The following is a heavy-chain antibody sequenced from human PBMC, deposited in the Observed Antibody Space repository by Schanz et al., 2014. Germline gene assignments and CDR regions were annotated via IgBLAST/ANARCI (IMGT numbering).Heavy chain of an antibody. D-gene: IGHD2-21*01. J-gene: IGHJ3*01. CDR1: GFSVSTNY. Sequence: EVQLVESGGGLIQPGGSLRLSCAVSGFSVSTNYMSWARQAPGKGLEWISSLYINAGSTRYADSVKGRFFISRDSSKNXXFLQMNSMRADDTAIYFCARDEGRDGYNLAFDVWGQGTLVTVSP. CDR3: ARDEGRDGYNLAFDV. V-gene: IGHV3-53*01. CDR2: LYINAGST.